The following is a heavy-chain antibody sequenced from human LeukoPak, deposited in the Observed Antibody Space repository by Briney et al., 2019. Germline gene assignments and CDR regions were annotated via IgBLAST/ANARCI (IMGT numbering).Heavy chain of an antibody. J-gene: IGHJ3*01. CDR2: INWKGGNI. CDR3: TRGQRDAFDL. CDR1: GFKFDDYG. Sequence: GGSLRLSCAASGFKFDDYGMSWVRQAPGKGLEWVSGINWKGGNIGYADSVKGRFIISRDNVKNSLYLQMNSLRAEDTAFYHCTRGQRDAFDLWGQGTMVIVSS. V-gene: IGHV3-20*01.